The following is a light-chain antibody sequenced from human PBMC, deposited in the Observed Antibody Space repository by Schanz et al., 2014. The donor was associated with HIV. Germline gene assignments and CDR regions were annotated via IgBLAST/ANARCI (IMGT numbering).Light chain of an antibody. J-gene: IGLJ1*01. Sequence: QSALTQPPSASGSPGQSVTISCTGTNNDIGSYTYVSWYQQHPDKAPKLVVYGVFDRPSGVSNRFSGSKSANSASLTISGLQAEDEADYYCSSKATGGRAPFVFGGGTKLTVL. CDR3: SSKATGGRAPFV. CDR2: GVF. V-gene: IGLV2-14*03. CDR1: NNDIGSYTY.